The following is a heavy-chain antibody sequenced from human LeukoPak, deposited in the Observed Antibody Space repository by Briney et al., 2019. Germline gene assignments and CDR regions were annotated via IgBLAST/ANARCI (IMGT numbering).Heavy chain of an antibody. Sequence: PSETLSLTCTVSGGSISSSSYYWGWIRQPPGKGLEWIGEINHSGSTNYNPSLKSRVTISVDTSKNQFSLKLSSVTAADTAVYYCARVLRFLEWLLYWDYFDYWGQGTLVTVSS. D-gene: IGHD3-3*01. CDR3: ARVLRFLEWLLYWDYFDY. CDR1: GGSISSSSYY. J-gene: IGHJ4*02. V-gene: IGHV4-39*07. CDR2: INHSGST.